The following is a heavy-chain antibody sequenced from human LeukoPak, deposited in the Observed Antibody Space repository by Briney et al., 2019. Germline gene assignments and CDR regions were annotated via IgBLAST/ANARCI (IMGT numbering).Heavy chain of an antibody. V-gene: IGHV1-8*01. CDR1: GYTFTSYD. CDR2: MNPNSGNT. CDR3: ASSTWFGERIGPRRFDP. Sequence: ASVKVSCKASGYTFTSYDINWVRQATGQGLEWMGWMNPNSGNTGYAQKFQGRVTMTRNTSISTAYMELSSLRFEDTAVYYCASSTWFGERIGPRRFDPWGQGTLVTVSS. J-gene: IGHJ5*02. D-gene: IGHD3-10*01.